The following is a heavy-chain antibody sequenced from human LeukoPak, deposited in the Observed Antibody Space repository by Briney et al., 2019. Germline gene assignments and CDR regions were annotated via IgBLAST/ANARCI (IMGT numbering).Heavy chain of an antibody. Sequence: ASVKVSCKASGYTFTGYYMHWVRQAPGQGLEWMGWINPNSGGTNYAQKFQGRVTMTRDTSISTAYMELSRLRSDDTAVYYCAKVHSGSYYSSFDYWGQGTLVTASS. CDR1: GYTFTGYY. CDR2: INPNSGGT. CDR3: AKVHSGSYYSSFDY. V-gene: IGHV1-2*02. J-gene: IGHJ4*02. D-gene: IGHD3-10*01.